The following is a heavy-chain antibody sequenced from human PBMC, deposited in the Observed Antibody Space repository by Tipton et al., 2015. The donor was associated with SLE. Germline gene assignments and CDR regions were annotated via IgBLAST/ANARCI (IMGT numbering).Heavy chain of an antibody. CDR2: IYYGGST. Sequence: LRLSCTVSGGSISSYYWSWIRQPPGKGLEWIGYIYYGGSTNYNPSLKSRVTISVDTSKNQFSLKLSSVTAADTAVYYCAREPPSSIAARGAFDIWGQGTMVTVSS. CDR3: AREPPSSIAARGAFDI. V-gene: IGHV4-59*01. CDR1: GGSISSYY. D-gene: IGHD6-6*01. J-gene: IGHJ3*02.